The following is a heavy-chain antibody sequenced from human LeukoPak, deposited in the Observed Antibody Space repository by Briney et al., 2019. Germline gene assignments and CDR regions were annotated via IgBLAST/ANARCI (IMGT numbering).Heavy chain of an antibody. CDR2: IRYDGSNK. D-gene: IGHD3-3*02. V-gene: IGHV3-30*02. CDR1: GFTFSSYG. CDR3: ATTGGYWTGIFDR. Sequence: GGSLRLSCAASGFTFSSYGMHWVRQAPGKGLEWLAFIRYDGSNKYYADAVKGRFTISRDTSKNTLYLQMNSLRAEDTAVYYCATTGGYWTGIFDRWGQGTLVTVSS. J-gene: IGHJ4*02.